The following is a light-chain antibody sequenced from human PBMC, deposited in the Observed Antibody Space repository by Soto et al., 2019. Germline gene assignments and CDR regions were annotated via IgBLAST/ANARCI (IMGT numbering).Light chain of an antibody. Sequence: DIQMTQSPSSLSASVGDRVTITCRPSQSISDSLAWYQQKPGRAPSLLIFDASILQGGVPSRFSGSGSGTEFTLTISSLQPDDFATYYCQHYTIYPYTFGPGTKLEIK. CDR2: DAS. V-gene: IGKV1-5*01. CDR1: QSISDS. J-gene: IGKJ2*01. CDR3: QHYTIYPYT.